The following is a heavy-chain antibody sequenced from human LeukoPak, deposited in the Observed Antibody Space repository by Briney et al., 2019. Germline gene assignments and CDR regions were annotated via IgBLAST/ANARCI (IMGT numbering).Heavy chain of an antibody. CDR1: GVSFGRYS. J-gene: IGHJ4*02. CDR2: INYSGYT. V-gene: IGHV4-34*01. CDR3: ARVGSTPAKFDY. D-gene: IGHD1-26*01. Sequence: SETLSLTCAVSGVSFGRYSWSWIRQTPEKGLEWIGEINYSGYTKFNPSLKSRVAMSVDTSKNQFSLNLRPMTVADTGLYFCARVGSTPAKFDYWGQGTQVAVSS.